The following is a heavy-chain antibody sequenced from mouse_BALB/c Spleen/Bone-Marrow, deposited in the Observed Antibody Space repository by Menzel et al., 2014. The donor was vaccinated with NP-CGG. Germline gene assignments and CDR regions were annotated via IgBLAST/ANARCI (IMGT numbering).Heavy chain of an antibody. D-gene: IGHD2-3*01. CDR1: GYTFTSYW. V-gene: IGHV1-69*02. J-gene: IGHJ4*01. CDR3: ARALGDGYYYAMGY. CDR2: IDPSDSET. Sequence: VKLQESGAELVKPGAPVKLSCKASGYTFTSYWLNWVNQRPGRGLEWIGRIDPSDSETHYNQKFKDKATLTVDKSSSTAYIQLSSLTSEDSAVYYCARALGDGYYYAMGYWGRGTSVTVSS.